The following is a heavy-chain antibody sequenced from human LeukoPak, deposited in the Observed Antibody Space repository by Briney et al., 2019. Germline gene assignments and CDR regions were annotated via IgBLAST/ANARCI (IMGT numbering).Heavy chain of an antibody. V-gene: IGHV3-23*01. J-gene: IGHJ4*02. D-gene: IGHD1-26*01. CDR1: GFTFSSYS. CDR2: ISGGGST. CDR3: AKGGKWDVTPFDY. Sequence: GGSLRLSCAASGFTFSSYSMNWVRQAPGKGLEWVSTISGGGSTYYADSVKGRFTISRDNSKNTLYLQVNSLRAEDTAVHYCAKGGKWDVTPFDYWGQGTLVTVSS.